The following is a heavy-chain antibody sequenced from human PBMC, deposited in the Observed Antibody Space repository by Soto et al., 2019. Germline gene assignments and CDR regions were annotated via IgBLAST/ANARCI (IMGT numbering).Heavy chain of an antibody. D-gene: IGHD1-1*01. CDR1: GASISGFY. CDR2: IYATGTT. CDR3: VRNGTQTVRDWFDP. Sequence: QVQLQESGPGLVKPSETLSLTCTVSGASISGFYWSWIRKSAGKGLEWIGRIYATGTTDYNPSLKSRVMMSVDTSKKQLSLKLRSVTAADTAVYYYVRNGTQTVRDWFDPWGQGISVTVSS. J-gene: IGHJ5*02. V-gene: IGHV4-4*07.